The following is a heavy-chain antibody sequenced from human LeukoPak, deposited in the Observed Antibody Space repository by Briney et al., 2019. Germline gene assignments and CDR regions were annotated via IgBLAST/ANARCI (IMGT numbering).Heavy chain of an antibody. CDR1: GGSISSSSYY. J-gene: IGHJ4*02. CDR2: IYSSGTT. Sequence: SETLSLTCTVSGGSISSSSYYWSWIRQPAGKGLEWIGRIYSSGTTNYNPSLKSRVTISVDTSKNQFSLKLSSVTAADTAVYYCARIVGATRDFDYWGQGTLVTVSS. V-gene: IGHV4-61*02. D-gene: IGHD1-26*01. CDR3: ARIVGATRDFDY.